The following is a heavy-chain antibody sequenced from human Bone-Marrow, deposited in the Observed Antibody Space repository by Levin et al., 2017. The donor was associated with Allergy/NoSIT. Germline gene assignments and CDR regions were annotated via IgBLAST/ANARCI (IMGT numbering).Heavy chain of an antibody. Sequence: SGPTLVKPTQTLTLTCTFSGFSLTTTGVAVGWVRQSPGEALEWLALISWDDDKRYSPSLKSRLSITRDTSKNQVVLTMTNMDSVDTATYFCAHSSQAWFGEFYHWGQGTLVTVSS. D-gene: IGHD3-10*01. CDR3: AHSSQAWFGEFYH. V-gene: IGHV2-5*02. CDR1: GFSLTTTGVA. CDR2: ISWDDDK. J-gene: IGHJ4*02.